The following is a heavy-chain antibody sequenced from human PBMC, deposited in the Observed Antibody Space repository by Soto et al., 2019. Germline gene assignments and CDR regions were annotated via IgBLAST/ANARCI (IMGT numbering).Heavy chain of an antibody. J-gene: IGHJ6*02. CDR2: IIPIFGTA. D-gene: IGHD3-22*01. CDR3: ARGFDSSGYYYYYYYGMDV. CDR1: GYTFTSYY. Sequence: SVKVSCKASGYTFTSYYMHWVRQAPGQGLEWMGGIIPIFGTANYAQKFQGRVTITADESTSTAYMELSSLRSEDTAVYYCARGFDSSGYYYYYYYGMDVWGQGTTVTVSS. V-gene: IGHV1-69*13.